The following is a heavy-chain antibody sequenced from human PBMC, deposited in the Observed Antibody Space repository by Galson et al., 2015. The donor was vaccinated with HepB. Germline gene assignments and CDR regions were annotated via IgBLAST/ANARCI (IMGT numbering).Heavy chain of an antibody. CDR2: ISGNGGST. J-gene: IGHJ4*02. CDR1: GFTFSSYA. CDR3: ARGGAIVVVPYYFDY. D-gene: IGHD3-22*01. Sequence: SLRLSCAASGFTFSSYAMSWVRQAPGKGLEWVSAISGNGGSTYYADSVKGRFTISRDNSKNTLYLQMNSLRAEDTAVYYCARGGAIVVVPYYFDYWGQGTLVTVSS. V-gene: IGHV3-23*01.